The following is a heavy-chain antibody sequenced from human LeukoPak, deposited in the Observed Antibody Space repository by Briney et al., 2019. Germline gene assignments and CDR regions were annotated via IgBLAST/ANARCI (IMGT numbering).Heavy chain of an antibody. V-gene: IGHV4-31*03. CDR3: ARGGDSSSWYGDY. CDR2: IYYSGST. D-gene: IGHD6-13*01. Sequence: TSETLSLTCTVSGGSISSGGYYWSWIRQHPGKGLEWIGYIYYSGSTYYNPSLKSRVTISVDTSKNQFSLKLSSATAADTAVYYCARGGDSSSWYGDYWGQGTLVTVSS. CDR1: GGSISSGGYY. J-gene: IGHJ4*02.